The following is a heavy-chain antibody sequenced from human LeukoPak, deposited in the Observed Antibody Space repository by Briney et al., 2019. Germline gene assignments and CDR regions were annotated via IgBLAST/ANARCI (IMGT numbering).Heavy chain of an antibody. D-gene: IGHD3-3*01. CDR2: IIPIFGTA. J-gene: IGHJ6*02. Sequence: SVKVSCTASGGTFSSYAISWVRQAPGQGLEWMGGIIPIFGTANYAQKFQGRVTITADESTSTAYMELSSLRSEDTAVYYCARGEDDFWSGSARYYGMDVWGQGTTVTVSS. V-gene: IGHV1-69*13. CDR1: GGTFSSYA. CDR3: ARGEDDFWSGSARYYGMDV.